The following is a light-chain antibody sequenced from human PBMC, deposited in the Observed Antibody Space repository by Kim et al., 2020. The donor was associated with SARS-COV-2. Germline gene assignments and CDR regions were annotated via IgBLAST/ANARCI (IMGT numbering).Light chain of an antibody. CDR2: QDN. Sequence: SLSPGRPASITCSGDKLGDKYACWYQQKPGQSPVLVIYQDNKRPSGIPERFSGSNSGNTATLTISGTQAMDEADYYCQAWDSSTGVFGGGTQLTVL. CDR3: QAWDSSTGV. CDR1: KLGDKY. J-gene: IGLJ2*01. V-gene: IGLV3-1*01.